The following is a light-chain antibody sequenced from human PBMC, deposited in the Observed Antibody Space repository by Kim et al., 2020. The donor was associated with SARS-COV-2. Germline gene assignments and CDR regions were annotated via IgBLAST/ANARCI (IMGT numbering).Light chain of an antibody. CDR2: LQDSGSY. CDR1: SGHSTYM. J-gene: IGLJ2*01. V-gene: IGLV4-60*03. CDR3: QTWDSYVV. Sequence: GSSVKLTCTLSSGHSTYMIAGHQQQPGKAPRYLMSLQDSGSYDKGSGVSDRFSGSSSGADRYLTISNLQSEDEAEYYCQTWDSYVVFGGGTQLTVL.